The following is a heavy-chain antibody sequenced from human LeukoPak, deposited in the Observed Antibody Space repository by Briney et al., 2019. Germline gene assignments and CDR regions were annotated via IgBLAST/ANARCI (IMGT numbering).Heavy chain of an antibody. Sequence: ASVKVSCKASGYTFTSYAMHWVRQAPGKGLEWVALIYSGGNTDYADSVKGRFTISRDDSKNTLYIQMNSLRAEDTAVYYCAREPPVWRESLPSRHFDYWGQGTLVTVSS. CDR2: IYSGGNT. V-gene: IGHV3-53*01. CDR1: GYTFTSYA. J-gene: IGHJ4*02. CDR3: AREPPVWRESLPSRHFDY. D-gene: IGHD1-26*01.